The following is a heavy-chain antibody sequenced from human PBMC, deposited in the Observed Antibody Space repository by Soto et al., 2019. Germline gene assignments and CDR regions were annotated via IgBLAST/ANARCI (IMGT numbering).Heavy chain of an antibody. CDR3: ERDIPPRVAAADY. D-gene: IGHD6-13*01. CDR2: ISSSSSYI. J-gene: IGHJ4*02. Sequence: EVQLVESGGGLVKPGGSLRLSCAASGFTFSSYSMNWVRQAPGTGLEWVSSISSSSSYIYYADSVKGRFTIARDNDKNSLYLQMNRLRAEDTAVYYCERDIPPRVAAADYWGQGTLVTVSS. CDR1: GFTFSSYS. V-gene: IGHV3-21*01.